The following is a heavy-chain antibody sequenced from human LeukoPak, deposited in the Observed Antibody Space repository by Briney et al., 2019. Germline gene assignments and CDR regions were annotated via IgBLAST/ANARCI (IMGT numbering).Heavy chain of an antibody. V-gene: IGHV3-74*01. CDR3: ARASGTGTTYVWFDP. Sequence: GGSLGLSCAASGFTFSSYWMHRVRQAPGKGLVWVSRINSDGSSTSYADSVKGRFTISRDNAKNTLYLQMNSLRAEDTAVYYCARASGTGTTYVWFDPWGQGTLVTVSS. CDR1: GFTFSSYW. J-gene: IGHJ5*02. CDR2: INSDGSST. D-gene: IGHD1-1*01.